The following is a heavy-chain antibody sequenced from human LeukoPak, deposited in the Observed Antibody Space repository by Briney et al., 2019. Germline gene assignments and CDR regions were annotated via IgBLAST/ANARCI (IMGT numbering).Heavy chain of an antibody. CDR2: INPNSGGT. CDR3: ARPTTAAVAGTAQDWFDP. CDR1: GYIFTAYY. J-gene: IGHJ5*02. V-gene: IGHV1-2*02. Sequence: ASVKVSCKASGYIFTAYYIHWVRQASGHGLEWMGWINPNSGGTNYAQKFQGRVTMTRDTSISTAYMEVSRLTADDTAVYYCARPTTAAVAGTAQDWFDPWGQGTLVTVSS. D-gene: IGHD6-19*01.